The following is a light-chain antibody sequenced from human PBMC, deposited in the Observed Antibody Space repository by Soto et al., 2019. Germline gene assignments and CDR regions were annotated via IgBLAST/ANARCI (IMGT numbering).Light chain of an antibody. Sequence: QSALTQPASVSGSPGQSITISCTGTSSDVGGYNYVSWYQHHPGKAPRLMIYRVSNRPSGVSNRFSGSKSGNTASLTISGLQAEDEADYYCSSYTSSATGVFGTGTKLTVL. V-gene: IGLV2-14*01. CDR3: SSYTSSATGV. CDR1: SSDVGGYNY. CDR2: RVS. J-gene: IGLJ1*01.